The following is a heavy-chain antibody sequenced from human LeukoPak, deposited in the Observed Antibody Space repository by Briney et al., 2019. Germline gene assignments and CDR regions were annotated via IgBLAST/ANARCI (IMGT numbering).Heavy chain of an antibody. Sequence: PGGSLRLSCAASGFTFSSYGMSGVRQAPGKGLEWVSAISGSGGSTYYADSVKGRFTISRDNSKNTLYLQMNSLRAEDTAVYYCARDDYDSSTPYYLDYWGQGILVTVSS. CDR2: ISGSGGST. V-gene: IGHV3-23*01. J-gene: IGHJ4*02. D-gene: IGHD3-22*01. CDR1: GFTFSSYG. CDR3: ARDDYDSSTPYYLDY.